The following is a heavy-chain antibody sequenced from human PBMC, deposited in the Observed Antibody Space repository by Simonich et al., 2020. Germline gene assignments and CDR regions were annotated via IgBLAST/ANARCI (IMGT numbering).Heavy chain of an antibody. J-gene: IGHJ3*02. Sequence: QVQLVQSGAEVKKPGSSVKVSCKASGYTFTGYYMHWVRQAPGQGLEWMGWINPNRGGTNYAQKFQGRVTMTRDTSISTAYMELGRLRSDDTAVYYCARDPVVPAAIRNAFDIWGQGTMVTVSS. CDR3: ARDPVVPAAIRNAFDI. D-gene: IGHD2-2*01. CDR1: GYTFTGYY. V-gene: IGHV1-2*02. CDR2: INPNRGGT.